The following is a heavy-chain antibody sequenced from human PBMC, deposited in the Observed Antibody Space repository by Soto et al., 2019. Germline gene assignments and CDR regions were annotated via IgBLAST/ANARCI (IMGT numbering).Heavy chain of an antibody. CDR3: TRSVTGTIAHFDY. CDR1: GFTFSGSA. Sequence: GGSLRLSCAASGFTFSGSALHWVRQASGKGLEWVGRIRSKSNSYATAYAASVKGRFTISRDDSKNTAYLQMISLKTEDTAVYYCTRSVTGTIAHFDYWGQGTLVTVSS. CDR2: IRSKSNSYAT. D-gene: IGHD1-7*01. J-gene: IGHJ4*02. V-gene: IGHV3-73*01.